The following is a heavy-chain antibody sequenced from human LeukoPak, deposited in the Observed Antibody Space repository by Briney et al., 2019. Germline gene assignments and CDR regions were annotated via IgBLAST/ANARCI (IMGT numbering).Heavy chain of an antibody. CDR3: ARALDRFDP. CDR1: GGSISSYY. V-gene: IGHV4-4*09. CDR2: IYTSGST. J-gene: IGHJ5*02. D-gene: IGHD3-9*01. Sequence: KTSETLSLTCTVSGGSISSYYWSWIQQPPGKGLEWIGYIYTSGSTNYNPSLKSRVTISVDTSKHQFSLKLSSVTAADTAVYYCARALDRFDPWGQGTLVTVSS.